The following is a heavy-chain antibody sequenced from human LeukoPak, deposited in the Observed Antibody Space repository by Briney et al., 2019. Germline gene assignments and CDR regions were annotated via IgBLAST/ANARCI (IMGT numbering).Heavy chain of an antibody. CDR3: ARQYYDIWSGYYTADYYFDY. Sequence: PGGSLRLSCAASGFTFSSYGMNWVRQAPGKGLEWVSSISSSSSYKYYADSVKGRFTISRDNAKNSLYLQVNSLRAEDTAVYYCARQYYDIWSGYYTADYYFDYWGQGTLVTVSS. D-gene: IGHD3-3*01. J-gene: IGHJ4*02. CDR1: GFTFSSYG. V-gene: IGHV3-21*01. CDR2: ISSSSSYK.